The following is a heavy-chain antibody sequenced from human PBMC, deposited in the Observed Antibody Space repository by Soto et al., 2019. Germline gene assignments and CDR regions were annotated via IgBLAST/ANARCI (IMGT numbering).Heavy chain of an antibody. V-gene: IGHV1-18*01. Sequence: ASVKVSCKASGYTFTSYGISWVRQAPGQGLEWMGWISAYNGNTNYAQKLQGRVTMTTDTSTSTAYMELRSLRSDDTAVYYCGRSLPKDKLVLRGSYYSYMDVWGKGTTVTVSS. J-gene: IGHJ6*03. CDR2: ISAYNGNT. CDR3: GRSLPKDKLVLRGSYYSYMDV. CDR1: GYTFTSYG. D-gene: IGHD6-13*01.